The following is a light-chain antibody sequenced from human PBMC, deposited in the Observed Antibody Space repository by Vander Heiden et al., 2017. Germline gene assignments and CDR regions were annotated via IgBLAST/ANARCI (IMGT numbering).Light chain of an antibody. CDR1: ALPNQY. CDR3: QSTDSSASYWV. J-gene: IGLJ3*02. CDR2: KDT. Sequence: SYELTQPPSVSVSPGQTARITCSGDALPNQYAHWFQQKPGQAPVLVIEKDTERPSGIPERFSGSSSGTTATLTVTGVQAEDEADYYCQSTDSSASYWVFGGGTKLTVL. V-gene: IGLV3-25*03.